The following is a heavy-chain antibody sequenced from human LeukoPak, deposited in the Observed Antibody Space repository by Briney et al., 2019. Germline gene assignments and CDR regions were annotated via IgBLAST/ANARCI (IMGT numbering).Heavy chain of an antibody. Sequence: PGGSLRLSCAASGFTFSSYAMSWVRQAPGKGLEWVSAISGSGGSTYYADSVKGRFTISRDNSKNTLYLQMNSLRAEDTAVYYCAKGRYSSELVKGGFDYWGQGTLVTVSS. J-gene: IGHJ4*02. D-gene: IGHD6-25*01. CDR3: AKGRYSSELVKGGFDY. V-gene: IGHV3-23*01. CDR1: GFTFSSYA. CDR2: ISGSGGST.